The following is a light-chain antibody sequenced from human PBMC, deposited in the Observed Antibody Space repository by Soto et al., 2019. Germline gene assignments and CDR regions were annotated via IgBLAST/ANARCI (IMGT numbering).Light chain of an antibody. Sequence: QSVMTQPPSVSAAPGQRVTISCSGSSSNIGGNSVSWYQRLPGTAPKLLIYDDDKRPSGIPDRFSGSKSGTSATLGITGFQTGDEADYDCGSWDSSLSAYVFGTGTKLTVL. V-gene: IGLV1-51*01. CDR1: SSNIGGNS. CDR2: DDD. CDR3: GSWDSSLSAYV. J-gene: IGLJ1*01.